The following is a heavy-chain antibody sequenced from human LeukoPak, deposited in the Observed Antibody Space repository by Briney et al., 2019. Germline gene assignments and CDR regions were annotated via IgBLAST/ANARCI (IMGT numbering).Heavy chain of an antibody. CDR1: GGTFSIYA. D-gene: IGHD3-9*01. CDR3: ARGAFYDILTGYQTYYYGMDV. V-gene: IGHV1-69*04. J-gene: IGHJ6*02. CDR2: IIPILGIA. Sequence: SVKVSCKASGGTFSIYAISWVRQAPGQGLELMGRIIPILGIANYEQKFQGRVTITADKSKSTAYMELRSLRSEDTAVYYCARGAFYDILTGYQTYYYGMDVWDQGTTVTVS.